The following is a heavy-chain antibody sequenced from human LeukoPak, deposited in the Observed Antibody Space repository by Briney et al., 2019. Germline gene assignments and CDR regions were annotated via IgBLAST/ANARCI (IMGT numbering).Heavy chain of an antibody. CDR3: AKSGAVGSGSYYVTLQYDY. CDR2: IRSSSSTI. J-gene: IGHJ4*02. D-gene: IGHD1-26*01. CDR1: GFTFSNYS. V-gene: IGHV3-48*01. Sequence: PGGSLRLSCEASGFTFSNYSMNWVRQAPGKGLEWVSYIRSSSSTIYYADSVKGRFTISRDNAKNSLYLQMNSLRAEDTAVYYCAKSGAVGSGSYYVTLQYDYWGQGTLVTVSS.